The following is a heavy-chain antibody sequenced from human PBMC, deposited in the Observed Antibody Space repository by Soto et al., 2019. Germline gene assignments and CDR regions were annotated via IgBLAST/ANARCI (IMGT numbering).Heavy chain of an antibody. V-gene: IGHV4-59*01. CDR2: IYYSGST. Sequence: PSETLSLTCTVSGGSSSSYYWSWIRQPPGKGLEWIGYIYYSGSTNYNPSLKSRVTISVDTSKNQFSLKLSSVTAADTAVYYCARASNYDILTGYGGGMDVWGQGTTVTVSS. D-gene: IGHD3-9*01. CDR1: GGSSSSYY. CDR3: ARASNYDILTGYGGGMDV. J-gene: IGHJ6*02.